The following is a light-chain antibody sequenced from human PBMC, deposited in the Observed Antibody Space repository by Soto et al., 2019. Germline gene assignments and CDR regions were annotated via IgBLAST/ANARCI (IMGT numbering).Light chain of an antibody. CDR1: RNVSIY. J-gene: IGKJ5*01. CDR3: QQSYKMPS. V-gene: IGKV1-39*01. Sequence: EIPLTQSPSSLAASVGARLTLTCRASRNVSIYLNWYQHKPGKGPTLLIHATSNLQIGVPSRFSGSGSGTEFTLTISSLEPEDFGTYYCQQSYKMPSFGQGTRLVIK. CDR2: ATS.